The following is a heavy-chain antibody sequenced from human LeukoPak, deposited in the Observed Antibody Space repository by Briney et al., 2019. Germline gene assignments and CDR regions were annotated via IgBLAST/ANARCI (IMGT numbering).Heavy chain of an antibody. Sequence: GGSLRLSCAASGFTFSSYSMNWVRQAPGKGLEWVAVISYDGSNKYYADSVKGRFTISRDNSKNTLYLQMNSLRAEDTAVYYCAKDPHIVVVTAIDYWGQGTLVTVSS. CDR1: GFTFSSYS. J-gene: IGHJ4*02. V-gene: IGHV3-30*18. CDR3: AKDPHIVVVTAIDY. CDR2: ISYDGSNK. D-gene: IGHD2-21*02.